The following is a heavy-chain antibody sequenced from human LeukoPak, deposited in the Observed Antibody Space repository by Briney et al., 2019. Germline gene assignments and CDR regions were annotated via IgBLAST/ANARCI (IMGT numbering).Heavy chain of an antibody. CDR2: INQDGSEE. D-gene: IGHD5-12*01. Sequence: GGSLRLFCAASVFTFSNDWMTWVPQAPGKGLECVTHINQDGSEEHYMDSVKARFTISRDNAKNSLSLQMNSLRAEDTAVYYCVRDGGVSGYDLLDYWGQGTLVTVSS. J-gene: IGHJ4*02. CDR3: VRDGGVSGYDLLDY. CDR1: VFTFSNDW. V-gene: IGHV3-7*01.